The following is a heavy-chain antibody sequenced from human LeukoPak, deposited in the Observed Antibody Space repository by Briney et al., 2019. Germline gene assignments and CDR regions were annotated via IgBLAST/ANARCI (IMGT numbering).Heavy chain of an antibody. CDR3: AKDTGAFRLKTNFDF. D-gene: IGHD4/OR15-4a*01. J-gene: IGHJ4*02. V-gene: IGHV3-30*02. CDR1: GFTFSSYG. CDR2: IQYDGTKK. Sequence: QSGGSLRLSCAASGFTFSSYGMHWVRQAPGKGLEWVAFIQYDGTKKYYADSVKGRFIISRDNSKNTLYVQMNSLRAEDTAVFYCAKDTGAFRLKTNFDFWGQGTLVTVSS.